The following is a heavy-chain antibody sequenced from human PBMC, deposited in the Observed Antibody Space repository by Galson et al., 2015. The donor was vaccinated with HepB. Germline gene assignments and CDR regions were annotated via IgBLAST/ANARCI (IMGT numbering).Heavy chain of an antibody. J-gene: IGHJ4*02. CDR1: GFTFSSYA. CDR2: ISYDGSNK. CDR3: ARAPFHDYYGSGSYIDY. D-gene: IGHD3-10*01. Sequence: SLRLSCAASGFTFSSYAMHWVRQAPGKGLEWEAVISYDGSNKYYADSVKGRFTISRDNSKNTLYLQMNSLRAEDTAVYYCARAPFHDYYGSGSYIDYWGQGTLVTVSS. V-gene: IGHV3-30*04.